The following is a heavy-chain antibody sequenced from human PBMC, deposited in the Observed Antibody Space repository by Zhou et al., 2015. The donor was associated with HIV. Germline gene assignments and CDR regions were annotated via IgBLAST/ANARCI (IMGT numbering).Heavy chain of an antibody. V-gene: IGHV3-74*01. J-gene: IGHJ6*02. D-gene: IGHD3-3*01. CDR3: AREGDFWSGDYYYYGMDV. CDR2: INSDGSSI. Sequence: VQLVESGGDLVRPGESLRISCGGSGFSFSDYYMTWFRQAPGKGLVWVSRINSDGSSITYADSVKGRFTISRDNAKNTLYLQMNSLRVEDTAVYYCAREGDFWSGDYYYYGMDVWGQGTAVTVSS. CDR1: GFSFSDYY.